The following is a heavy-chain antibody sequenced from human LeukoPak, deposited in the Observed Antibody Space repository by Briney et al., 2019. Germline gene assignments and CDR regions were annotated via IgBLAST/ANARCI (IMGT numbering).Heavy chain of an antibody. V-gene: IGHV1-8*01. CDR1: GYTFTSYD. D-gene: IGHD3-22*01. J-gene: IGHJ4*02. CDR3: ARGRRRYDSSLYYFDY. CDR2: MNPNSGNT. Sequence: ASVKVSCRASGYTFTSYDINWVRQATGQGLEWMGWMNPNSGNTGYAQKFQGRVTMTRNTSISTAYMELSSLRSEDTAVYYCARGRRRYDSSLYYFDYWGQGTLVTVSS.